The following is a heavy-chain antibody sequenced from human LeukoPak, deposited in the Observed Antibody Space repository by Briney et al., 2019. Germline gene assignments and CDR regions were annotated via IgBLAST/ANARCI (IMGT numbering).Heavy chain of an antibody. J-gene: IGHJ3*02. D-gene: IGHD6-6*01. V-gene: IGHV1-69*13. CDR1: GGTFSSYA. CDR2: IIPIFGTA. Sequence: ASVKVSCKASGGTFSSYAISWVRQAPGQGLEWMGGIIPIFGTANYAQKFQGRVTITADESTSTAYMELSSLRSEDTAVYYCASARQLATDAFDIWGQGTMVTVSS. CDR3: ASARQLATDAFDI.